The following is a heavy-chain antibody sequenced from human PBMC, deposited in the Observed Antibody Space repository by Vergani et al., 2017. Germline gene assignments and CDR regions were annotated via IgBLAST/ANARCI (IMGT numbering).Heavy chain of an antibody. V-gene: IGHV3-9*01. CDR2: ISWNSGSI. D-gene: IGHD3-9*01. CDR1: GFTFDDYA. CDR3: ARDFHYDILTGLGSYMDV. Sequence: EVQLVESGGGLVQPGRSLRLSCAASGFTFDDYAMHWVRQAPGKGLEWVSGISWNSGSIGYADSVKGRFTISRDNAKNTLYLQMNSLRAEDTAVYYCARDFHYDILTGLGSYMDVWGKGP. J-gene: IGHJ6*03.